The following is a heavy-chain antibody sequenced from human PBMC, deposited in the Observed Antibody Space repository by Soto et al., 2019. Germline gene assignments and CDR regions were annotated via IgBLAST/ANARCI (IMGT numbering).Heavy chain of an antibody. V-gene: IGHV3-21*01. CDR2: ISSSSSYI. Sequence: PGGSLRLSCAASGFTFSSYSLNWVRQAPGKGLEWVSSISSSSSYIYYADSVKGRFTISRDNAKNSLYLQMNSLRAEDTAVYYGARVGRVAASAFDISGQGIRVTFSS. D-gene: IGHD2-15*01. CDR3: ARVGRVAASAFDI. J-gene: IGHJ3*02. CDR1: GFTFSSYS.